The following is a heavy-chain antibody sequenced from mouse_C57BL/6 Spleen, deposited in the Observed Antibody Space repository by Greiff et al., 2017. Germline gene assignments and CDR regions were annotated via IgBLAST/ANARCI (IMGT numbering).Heavy chain of an antibody. D-gene: IGHD1-1*01. CDR3: ARTTVGESWYFDD. CDR1: GYAFSSYW. J-gene: IGHJ1*03. Sequence: VQLQQSGAELVKPGASVKISCKASGYAFSSYWMNWVKQRPGQGLEWIGQIYPGDGDTNYNGKFKGKATLTADKSSSTAYMQLSSLTSEDSAVYFCARTTVGESWYFDDWGTGTTVTVSS. V-gene: IGHV1-80*01. CDR2: IYPGDGDT.